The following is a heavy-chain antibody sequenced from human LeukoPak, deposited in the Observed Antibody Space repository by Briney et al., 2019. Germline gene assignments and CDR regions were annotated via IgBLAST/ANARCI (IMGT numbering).Heavy chain of an antibody. D-gene: IGHD6-13*01. CDR1: GGSFSGYY. V-gene: IGHV4-34*01. CDR2: INHSGST. CDR3: ARRDTAAGTLLPIRGYYYGMDV. Sequence: SETLSLTCAVYGGSFSGYYWSWLRQPPGNGLEWIGEINHSGSTNYNPSLKSRVTISVDTSKNQFSLKLSSVTAADTAVYYCARRDTAAGTLLPIRGYYYGMDVWGQGTTVTVSS. J-gene: IGHJ6*02.